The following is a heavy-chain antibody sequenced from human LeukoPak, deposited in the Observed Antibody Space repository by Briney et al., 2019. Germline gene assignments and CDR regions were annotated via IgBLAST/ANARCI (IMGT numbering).Heavy chain of an antibody. J-gene: IGHJ6*02. CDR3: AKGEYQLPYYYYGMDV. CDR1: GFTFSSYA. V-gene: IGHV3-23*01. D-gene: IGHD2-2*01. Sequence: QPGGSLRLSCAASGFTFSSYAMSWVRQAPGKGLEWVSAISGSGGSTYYADSVKGRFTISRDNSKNTLYLQMNSLRAEDTAVYYCAKGEYQLPYYYYGMDVWGQGTTVTVSS. CDR2: ISGSGGST.